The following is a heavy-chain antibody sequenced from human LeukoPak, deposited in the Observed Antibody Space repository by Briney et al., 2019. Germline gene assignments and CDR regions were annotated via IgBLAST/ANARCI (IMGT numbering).Heavy chain of an antibody. D-gene: IGHD3-10*01. Sequence: VASVKVSRKASGYTFTSYDINWVRQATGQGLEWMGWMNPNSGNTGYAQKFQGRVTMTRNTSISTAYMELSSLRSDDTAVYYCARGGRLLWFGELPFDPWGQGTLVTVSS. CDR1: GYTFTSYD. CDR3: ARGGRLLWFGELPFDP. V-gene: IGHV1-8*01. J-gene: IGHJ5*02. CDR2: MNPNSGNT.